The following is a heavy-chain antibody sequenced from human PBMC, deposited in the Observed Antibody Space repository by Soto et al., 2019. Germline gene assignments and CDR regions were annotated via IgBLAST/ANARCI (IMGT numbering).Heavy chain of an antibody. D-gene: IGHD5-18*01. Sequence: ASVKVSCKASGFTFTSSAMQWVRQARGQRLEWIGWIVVGSGNTNYAQKFQERVTITRDMSTSTAYMELSSLRSEDTAVYYCAAGYGYSYGYRNYWGQGTLVTVSS. CDR3: AAGYGYSYGYRNY. CDR2: IVVGSGNT. CDR1: GFTFTSSA. V-gene: IGHV1-58*02. J-gene: IGHJ4*02.